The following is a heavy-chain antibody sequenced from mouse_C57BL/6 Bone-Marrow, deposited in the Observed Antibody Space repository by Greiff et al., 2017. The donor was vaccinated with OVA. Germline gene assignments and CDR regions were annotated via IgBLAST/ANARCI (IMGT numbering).Heavy chain of an antibody. J-gene: IGHJ4*01. CDR3: ARAINAMDY. CDR2: ISDGGSYT. V-gene: IGHV5-4*01. CDR1: GFTFSSYA. Sequence: EVQLVESGGGLVKPGGSLKLSCAASGFTFSSYAMSWVRQTPEKRLEWVATISDGGSYTYYPDNVKGRFTISRDNAKNNLYLQMSHLKSEDTAMYYCARAINAMDYWGQGTSVTVSS.